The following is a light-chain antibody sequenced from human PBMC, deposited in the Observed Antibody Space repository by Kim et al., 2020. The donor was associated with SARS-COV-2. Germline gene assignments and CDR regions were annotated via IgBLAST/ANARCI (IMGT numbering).Light chain of an antibody. CDR1: SSDVGSSDH. J-gene: IGLJ1*01. CDR3: SSYGDNSSGGTTVYV. V-gene: IGLV2-8*01. CDR2: EVN. Sequence: QSALTQPPSASGSPGQSVTISCTGTSSDVGSSDHVSWYQQHPGKAPKLIIYEVNKRPSGVPDRFSGSKSGNTASLTVSGLQAEDEADYYCSSYGDNSSGGTTVYVSGTGTKVTVL.